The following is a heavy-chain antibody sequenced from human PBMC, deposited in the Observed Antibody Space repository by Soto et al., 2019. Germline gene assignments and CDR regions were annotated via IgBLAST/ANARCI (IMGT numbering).Heavy chain of an antibody. CDR2: TNSDGSTS. J-gene: IGHJ6*03. CDR1: GFTFSNYW. CDR3: ARGDCVGGSCYSLAGSFYYYMDV. V-gene: IGHV3-74*01. D-gene: IGHD2-15*01. Sequence: EVQLVESGGGLVQPGGSLRLSCAASGFTFSNYWMYWVRQAPGKGLVWVSRTNSDGSTSSYADSVKGRFTISRDNATTTLYLQMNSLRAEDTAVYYCARGDCVGGSCYSLAGSFYYYMDVWGKGTKVTVFS.